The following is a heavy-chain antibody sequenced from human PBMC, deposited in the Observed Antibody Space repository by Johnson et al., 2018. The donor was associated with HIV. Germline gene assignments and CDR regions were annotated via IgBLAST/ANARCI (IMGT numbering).Heavy chain of an antibody. CDR1: GFTFSSYA. J-gene: IGHJ3*02. Sequence: VQLVESGGGLVQPGGSLRLSCAASGFTFSSYAMHWVRQAQGKGLEYVSAISSNGGSTYYANSVKGRFTISRDNSKNTLYLQMGSLRVEDMAGYYCSRGNMYYDTMASGAFDIWGQGPMVTVSS. CDR3: SRGNMYYDTMASGAFDI. CDR2: ISSNGGST. D-gene: IGHD3-22*01. V-gene: IGHV3-64*01.